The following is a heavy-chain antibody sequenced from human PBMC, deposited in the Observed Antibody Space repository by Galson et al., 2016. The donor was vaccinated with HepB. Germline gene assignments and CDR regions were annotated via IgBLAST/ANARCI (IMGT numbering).Heavy chain of an antibody. CDR2: ISSSSATI. D-gene: IGHD6-19*01. V-gene: IGHV3-48*04. CDR3: TRDGALPGGWVWIDP. J-gene: IGHJ5*02. Sequence: SLRLSCAASGFSFSTYTMNWVRQAPGKGLEWVAYISSSSATIYYVDSVKGRFAVSRDNAKNSVYLQMNSLRVEDTAVYYCTRDGALPGGWVWIDPWGQGTLVIVSS. CDR1: GFSFSTYT.